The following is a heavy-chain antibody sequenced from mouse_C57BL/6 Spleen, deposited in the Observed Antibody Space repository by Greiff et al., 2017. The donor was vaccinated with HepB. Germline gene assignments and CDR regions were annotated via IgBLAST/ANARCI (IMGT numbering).Heavy chain of an antibody. CDR3: AREGDGYYGFAY. CDR2: ISYDGSN. J-gene: IGHJ3*01. Sequence: EVKLMESGPGLVKPSQSLSLTCSVPGYSITSGYYWNWIRQFPGNKLEWMGYISYDGSNNYNPSLKNRISITRDTSKNQFFLKLNSVTTEDTATYYCAREGDGYYGFAYWGQVTLVTVSA. D-gene: IGHD2-3*01. V-gene: IGHV3-6*01. CDR1: GYSITSGYY.